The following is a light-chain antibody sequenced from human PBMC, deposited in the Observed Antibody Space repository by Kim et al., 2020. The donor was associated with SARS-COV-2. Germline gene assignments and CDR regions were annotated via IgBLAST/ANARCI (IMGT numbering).Light chain of an antibody. Sequence: VSPGETATLSCKASQRISGNLAGYQQGPGQTPRLLIYGATSRATGGPVRFSGSQSGTEFNLTISSLQSEDFAVYYCQQYNNWPPVAFGQGTKLEI. CDR1: QRISGN. CDR3: QQYNNWPPVA. V-gene: IGKV3-15*01. J-gene: IGKJ2*01. CDR2: GAT.